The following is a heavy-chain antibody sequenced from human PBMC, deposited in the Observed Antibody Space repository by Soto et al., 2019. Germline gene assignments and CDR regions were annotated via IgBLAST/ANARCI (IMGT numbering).Heavy chain of an antibody. CDR3: ARAIVVPAAIDYYYGMDV. CDR2: ISAYNGNT. D-gene: IGHD2-2*02. V-gene: IGHV1-18*01. Sequence: ASVKVSCKASGYTFTSYGISWVRQAPGQGLEWMGWISAYNGNTNYAQKLQGRVTMTTDTSTSTAYMELRSLSSDDTAVYYCARAIVVPAAIDYYYGMDVWGPGTTVTVSS. J-gene: IGHJ6*02. CDR1: GYTFTSYG.